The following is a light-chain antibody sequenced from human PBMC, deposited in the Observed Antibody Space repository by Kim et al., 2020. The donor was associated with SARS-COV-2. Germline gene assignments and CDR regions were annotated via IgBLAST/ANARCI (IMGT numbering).Light chain of an antibody. CDR1: NIGSKS. CDR3: QVWDTSSDHWV. V-gene: IGLV3-21*04. Sequence: PGKTARITCGGNNIGSKSVHWYQQKPGPAPVLVIYYDSDRPSGIPERFSGSNSGNTATLTISRVEAGDEADYYCQVWDTSSDHWVFGGGTQLTVL. CDR2: YDS. J-gene: IGLJ3*02.